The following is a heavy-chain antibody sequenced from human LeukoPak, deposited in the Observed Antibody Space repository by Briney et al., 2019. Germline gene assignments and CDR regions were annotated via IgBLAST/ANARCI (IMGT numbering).Heavy chain of an antibody. J-gene: IGHJ4*02. V-gene: IGHV3-23*01. CDR1: RFTSSIYT. Sequence: GGALRLSCAPSRFTSSIYTMTSVRQAPGKGVEWVSPIIGSGGRTYNADSVKGRFTISRDNSKNRLYLQMNSLRAEDTAVYYCAKASSDSSGWSYYWGQGTLVTVSS. D-gene: IGHD6-19*01. CDR3: AKASSDSSGWSYY. CDR2: IIGSGGRT.